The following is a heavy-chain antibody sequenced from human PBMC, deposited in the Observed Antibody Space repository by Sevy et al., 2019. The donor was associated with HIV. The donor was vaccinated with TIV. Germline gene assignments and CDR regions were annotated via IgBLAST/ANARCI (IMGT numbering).Heavy chain of an antibody. CDR1: GFTFSSYS. V-gene: IGHV3-21*01. D-gene: IGHD2-21*01. CDR3: ARDRRDCGGDCYFDY. CDR2: ISSSSSYI. J-gene: IGHJ4*02. Sequence: GGSLRLSCAASGFTFSSYSMNWVRQAPGKGLEWVSSISSSSSYIYYADSVKGRFTISRDNAKNSLYLQMNSLRAEDTAVYYCARDRRDCGGDCYFDYWGQGTLVTASS.